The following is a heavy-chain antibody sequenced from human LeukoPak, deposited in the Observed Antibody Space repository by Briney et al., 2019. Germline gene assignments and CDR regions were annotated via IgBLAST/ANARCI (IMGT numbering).Heavy chain of an antibody. Sequence: SETLSLTCAVYGGSFSGYYWSWIRQPPGKGLEWIGEINHSGSTNYNPSLKSRVTISVDTSKNQFSLKLSSVTAADTAVYYCARLYCSSTSCFPFDYWGQGTLVTVSS. CDR1: GGSFSGYY. CDR2: INHSGST. V-gene: IGHV4-34*01. J-gene: IGHJ4*02. CDR3: ARLYCSSTSCFPFDY. D-gene: IGHD2-2*01.